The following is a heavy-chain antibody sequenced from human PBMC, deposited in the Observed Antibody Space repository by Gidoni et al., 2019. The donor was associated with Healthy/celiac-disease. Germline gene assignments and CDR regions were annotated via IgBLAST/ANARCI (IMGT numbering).Heavy chain of an antibody. D-gene: IGHD3-10*01. Sequence: EVQLVESGGGLVKPGGSLRLSCAASGFTFSNAWMSWVRQAPGKGLEWVGRIKSKTDGGTTDYAAPVKGRFTISRDDSKNTLYLQMNSLKTEDTAVYYCTTDPITSLLYGSGSYLGLYYFDYWGQGTLVTVSS. CDR2: IKSKTDGGTT. J-gene: IGHJ4*02. V-gene: IGHV3-15*01. CDR3: TTDPITSLLYGSGSYLGLYYFDY. CDR1: GFTFSNAW.